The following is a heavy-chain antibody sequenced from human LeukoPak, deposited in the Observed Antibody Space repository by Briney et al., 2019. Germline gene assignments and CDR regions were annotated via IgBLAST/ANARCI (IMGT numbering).Heavy chain of an antibody. CDR2: IDYTGST. D-gene: IGHD6-6*01. Sequence: PSETLSLTCTVSGGSINDAYWSRIPQSPGRGLEWIGYIDYTGSTNYHPSLRGRVTISLATSKKQFSPALSSVTAADTAVYYCARRQAAHISVWSWGPKKKANEYGLDVWGQGTTVTVSS. V-gene: IGHV4-59*08. CDR1: GGSINDAY. J-gene: IGHJ6*01. CDR3: ARRQAAHISVWSWGPKKKANEYGLDV.